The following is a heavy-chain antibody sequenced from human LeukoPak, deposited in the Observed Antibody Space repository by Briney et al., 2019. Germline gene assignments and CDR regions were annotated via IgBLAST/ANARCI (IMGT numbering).Heavy chain of an antibody. CDR2: INPSGGST. D-gene: IGHD3-22*01. Sequence: ASVKVSCKASGYTFTSYYMHWVRQAPGQGLEWMRIINPSGGSTSYAQKFQGRVTMTRDMSTSTAYMELSSLRSEDTAVYYCARASYDSSGYYFLGYWGQGTLVTVSS. J-gene: IGHJ4*02. CDR3: ARASYDSSGYYFLGY. CDR1: GYTFTSYY. V-gene: IGHV1-46*01.